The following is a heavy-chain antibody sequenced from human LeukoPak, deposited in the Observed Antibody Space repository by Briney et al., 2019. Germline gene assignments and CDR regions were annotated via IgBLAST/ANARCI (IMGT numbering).Heavy chain of an antibody. CDR3: TTGYDSSGYLVGDFDY. D-gene: IGHD3-22*01. CDR2: IKSKTDGGTT. J-gene: IGHJ4*02. Sequence: PGGSLRLSCAASGFTFSSYWMRWVRQAPGKGLEWVGRIKSKTDGGTTDYAAPVKGRFTISRDDSKNTLYLQMNSLKTEDTAVYYCTTGYDSSGYLVGDFDYWGQGTLVTVSS. CDR1: GFTFSSYW. V-gene: IGHV3-15*01.